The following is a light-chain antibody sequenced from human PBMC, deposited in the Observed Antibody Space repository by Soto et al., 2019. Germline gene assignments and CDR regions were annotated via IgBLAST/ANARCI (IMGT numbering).Light chain of an antibody. CDR1: SSNIGNNY. Sequence: QSVLTQPPSVSAAPGQKVTISCSGSSSNIGNNYVSWYQQLPGTAPKLLIYDNNERPSGIPDRFSGSKPGTSATLGITGLQTGDEADYYCGTWDSSLSAVVFGGGTKLTVL. CDR2: DNN. V-gene: IGLV1-51*01. CDR3: GTWDSSLSAVV. J-gene: IGLJ2*01.